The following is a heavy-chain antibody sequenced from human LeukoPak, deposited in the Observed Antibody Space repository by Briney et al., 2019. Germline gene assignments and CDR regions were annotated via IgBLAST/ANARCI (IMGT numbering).Heavy chain of an antibody. CDR2: IYYSGST. J-gene: IGHJ6*03. V-gene: IGHV4-59*01. CDR1: GGSISSYY. Sequence: PSETLSLTCTVSGGSISSYYWSWIRQPPGKGLEWIGYIYYSGSTNYNPSLKSRVSISVDTSKNQFSLKLSSVTAADTAVYYCARNAVRSWPESKRNYYYYYMDVWGKGTTVTVSS. D-gene: IGHD6-13*01. CDR3: ARNAVRSWPESKRNYYYYYMDV.